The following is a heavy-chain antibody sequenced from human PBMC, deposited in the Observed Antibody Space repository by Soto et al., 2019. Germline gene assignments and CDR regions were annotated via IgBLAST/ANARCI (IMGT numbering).Heavy chain of an antibody. D-gene: IGHD3-22*01. Sequence: QVQLVASGGGVVQPGRSLRLSCAASGFTFSSYGMHWVRQAPGKGLEWVAVISYDGSNKYYADSVKGRFTISRDNSKNTLYLQMNRLRAEDTSVYYCGKYFVLPLPRARDQTATMRVHIDYWGQGTLVTVSS. CDR3: GKYFVLPLPRARDQTATMRVHIDY. J-gene: IGHJ4*02. V-gene: IGHV3-30*18. CDR1: GFTFSSYG. CDR2: ISYDGSNK.